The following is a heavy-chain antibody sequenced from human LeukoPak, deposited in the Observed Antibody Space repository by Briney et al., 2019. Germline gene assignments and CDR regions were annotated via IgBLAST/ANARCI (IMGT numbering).Heavy chain of an antibody. CDR2: IYHSGST. CDR3: ARDKLTGGSIAFDY. J-gene: IGHJ4*02. V-gene: IGHV4-30-2*01. CDR1: GGSISSGGYY. D-gene: IGHD2-15*01. Sequence: SQTLTLTCTVSGGSISSGGYYWSWIRQPPGKGLEWIGYIYHSGSTYYNPSLKSRVTISVDRSKNQFSLKLSSVTAADTAVYYCARDKLTGGSIAFDYWGQGTLVTVSS.